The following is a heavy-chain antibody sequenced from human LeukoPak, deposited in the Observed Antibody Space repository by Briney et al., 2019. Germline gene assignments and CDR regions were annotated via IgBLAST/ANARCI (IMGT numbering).Heavy chain of an antibody. CDR3: ARVGCTGGSCLAYNYYAMDV. J-gene: IGHJ6*02. D-gene: IGHD2-15*01. V-gene: IGHV3-33*01. CDR2: IWYDGSDK. CDR1: GFTFNTYG. Sequence: GGSLRLSCAASGFTFNTYGMNWVRQAPGQGLEWVAIIWYDGSDKYYAESVKGRFTISRDNSKNTMYLQVNSLRAEDTAVYYCARVGCTGGSCLAYNYYAMDVWGQGTTVTVSS.